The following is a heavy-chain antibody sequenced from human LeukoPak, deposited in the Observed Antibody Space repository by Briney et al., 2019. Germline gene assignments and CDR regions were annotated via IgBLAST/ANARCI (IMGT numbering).Heavy chain of an antibody. V-gene: IGHV1-3*01. Sequence: ASVKVSCKASGYTFTSYAMHWVRQAPGQRLEWMGWINAGNGNTKYSQKFQGRVTITRDTSASTAYMELSSLRSEDTAAYYCAREERITMVRGVIIGYYYYGMDVWGKGTTVTVSS. J-gene: IGHJ6*04. CDR1: GYTFTSYA. CDR3: AREERITMVRGVIIGYYYYGMDV. CDR2: INAGNGNT. D-gene: IGHD3-10*01.